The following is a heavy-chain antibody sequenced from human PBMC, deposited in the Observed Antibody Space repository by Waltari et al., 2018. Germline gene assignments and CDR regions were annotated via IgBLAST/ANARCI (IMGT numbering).Heavy chain of an antibody. D-gene: IGHD2-15*01. Sequence: EVQLVQSGAEAKKPGESLKLSCKGSGYTLTSWLAWVRQMPGKGLQWMGIILPGDSDTRYSPSFQGQVTISVDKYISTAYLQWSSLKASDTAMYYCARRDSRGGAFDIWGQGTMVTVSS. CDR1: GYTLTSW. J-gene: IGHJ3*02. CDR3: ARRDSRGGAFDI. V-gene: IGHV5-51*03. CDR2: ILPGDSDT.